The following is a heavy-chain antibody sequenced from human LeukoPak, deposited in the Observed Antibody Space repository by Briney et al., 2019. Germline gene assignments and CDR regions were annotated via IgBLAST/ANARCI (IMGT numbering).Heavy chain of an antibody. Sequence: ASVEVSCKASGYTFTSYAMNWVRQAPGQGLEWMGWINTNTGNPTYAQGFTGRFVFSLDTSVSTAYLQISSLKAEDTAVYYCARGQYYYDSSGSYFDYWGQGTLVTVSS. CDR2: INTNTGNP. CDR3: ARGQYYYDSSGSYFDY. D-gene: IGHD3-22*01. J-gene: IGHJ4*02. CDR1: GYTFTSYA. V-gene: IGHV7-4-1*02.